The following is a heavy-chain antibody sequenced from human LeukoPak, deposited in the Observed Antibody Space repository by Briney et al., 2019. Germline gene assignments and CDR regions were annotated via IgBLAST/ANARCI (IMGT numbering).Heavy chain of an antibody. V-gene: IGHV1-2*06. CDR3: AIIAVAGSLDY. CDR2: INPNSGGT. J-gene: IGHJ4*02. Sequence: GASVKVSCKASGYTFTGYYMHWVRRAPGQGLEWMGRINPNSGGTNYAQKFQGRVTMTRDTSISTAYMELSRLRSDDTAVYYCAIIAVAGSLDYWGQGTLLTVSS. D-gene: IGHD6-19*01. CDR1: GYTFTGYY.